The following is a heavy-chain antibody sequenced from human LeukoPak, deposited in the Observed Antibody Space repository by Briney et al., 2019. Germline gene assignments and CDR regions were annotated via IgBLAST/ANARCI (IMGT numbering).Heavy chain of an antibody. CDR1: GYTFTSYG. V-gene: IGHV1-18*01. D-gene: IGHD6-19*01. J-gene: IGHJ4*02. CDR2: ISAYNGNT. Sequence: ASVKVSCKASGYTFTSYGISWVRQAPGQGLEWMGWISAYNGNTNYAQKLQGRVTMTRDTATSTVYMELSSLRSEDTALYYCARDVAGSWGYFDYWGQGTLVTVSS. CDR3: ARDVAGSWGYFDY.